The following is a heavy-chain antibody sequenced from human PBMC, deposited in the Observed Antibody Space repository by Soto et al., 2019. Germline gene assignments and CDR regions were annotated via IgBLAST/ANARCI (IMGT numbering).Heavy chain of an antibody. J-gene: IGHJ4*02. V-gene: IGHV3-30-3*01. Sequence: QPGGSLRLSCAASGFTFNSYAMHWVRQAPGKGLEWVAVMSYNGSNEYYADSVKGRFTISRDNSKNTLYLQMSGLRGEDAAVYYCAKDMVRGVILNYFDYWGQGTLVTVSS. D-gene: IGHD3-10*01. CDR1: GFTFNSYA. CDR2: MSYNGSNE. CDR3: AKDMVRGVILNYFDY.